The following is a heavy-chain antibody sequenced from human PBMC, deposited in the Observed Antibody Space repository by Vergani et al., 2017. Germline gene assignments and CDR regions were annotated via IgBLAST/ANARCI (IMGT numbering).Heavy chain of an antibody. V-gene: IGHV3-9*01. CDR3: AKDISQYCSSTSCYYYYYGIDV. Sequence: EVQLVESGGGLVQPGGSLRLSCAASGFTFSSYEMNWVRQAPGKGLEWVSGISWNSGSIGYADSVKGRFTISRDNAKNSLYLQMNSLRAEDTALYYCAKDISQYCSSTSCYYYYYGIDVWGQGTTVTVSS. J-gene: IGHJ6*02. CDR2: ISWNSGSI. CDR1: GFTFSSYE. D-gene: IGHD2-2*01.